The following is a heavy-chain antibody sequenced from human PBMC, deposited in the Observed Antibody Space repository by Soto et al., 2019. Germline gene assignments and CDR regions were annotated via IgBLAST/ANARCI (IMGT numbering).Heavy chain of an antibody. CDR3: ARSSIAPRLFMYPFDY. D-gene: IGHD6-6*01. CDR1: GGSITSSSHY. Sequence: SETLSLTCTVSGGSITSSSHYWGWIRQAPGKGLDCIGNIYFVGNTYYNPSLKSRVTISLDTSKNQFSLRLNSVTAADTAVYYCARSSIAPRLFMYPFDYWGQGTLVTVSS. CDR2: IYFVGNT. V-gene: IGHV4-39*01. J-gene: IGHJ4*02.